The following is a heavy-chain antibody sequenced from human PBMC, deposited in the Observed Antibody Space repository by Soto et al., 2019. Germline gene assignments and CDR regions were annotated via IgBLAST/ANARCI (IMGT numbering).Heavy chain of an antibody. D-gene: IGHD3-10*01. CDR3: GKNSGWVKT. CDR2: IDGSGGIT. Sequence: QLLQSGGGLVQPGGSLTLSCAASGFTFGTTDMSWVRQAPGEGLEWVSTIDGSGGITYYADSVKGRFTISRDNSRNPGDPQMNSLRGDDTALYLCGKNSGWVKTWGPGALVTVFS. V-gene: IGHV3-23*01. CDR1: GFTFGTTD. J-gene: IGHJ5*01.